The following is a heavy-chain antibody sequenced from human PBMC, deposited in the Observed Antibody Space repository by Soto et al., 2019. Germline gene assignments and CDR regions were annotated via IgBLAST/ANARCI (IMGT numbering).Heavy chain of an antibody. Sequence: PGESLKISCAASGFTFSSYGMHWVRQAPGKGLEWVSGISSTGGGTFYADSVRGRFTISRDNSNNTVYLQMNSLRGEDTAVYYCAKALISTVFEYWGQGALVTVSS. D-gene: IGHD2-21*01. CDR1: GFTFSSYG. J-gene: IGHJ4*02. V-gene: IGHV3-23*01. CDR2: ISSTGGGT. CDR3: AKALISTVFEY.